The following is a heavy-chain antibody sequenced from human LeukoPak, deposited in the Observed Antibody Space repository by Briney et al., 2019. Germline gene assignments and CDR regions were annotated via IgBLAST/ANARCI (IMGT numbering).Heavy chain of an antibody. CDR2: ISYTGST. CDR1: GGSISSYY. V-gene: IGHV4-59*01. Sequence: PSETLSLTCTVSGGSISSYYVSWIRQPPGKGLEWIGYISYTGSTDYNPSLKSRVTISVDMSKNQFSLKVSSVTAADTAVYYCARGLGSVVPTVSDWGQGTLVTVSS. CDR3: ARGLGSVVPTVSD. J-gene: IGHJ4*02. D-gene: IGHD4-11*01.